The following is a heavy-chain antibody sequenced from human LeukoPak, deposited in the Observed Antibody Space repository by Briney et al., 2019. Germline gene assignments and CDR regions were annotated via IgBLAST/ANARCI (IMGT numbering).Heavy chain of an antibody. CDR3: AKGTMIVVLDGD. CDR2: LSNSGDSR. V-gene: IGHV3-23*01. D-gene: IGHD3-22*01. Sequence: GGSLRLSCAASGFTFSSYAMSWVRQAPGKGLEWVSGLSNSGDSRYYADSVQGRFTISRDNSKNTLYLQMNSLRAEDTAVYYCAKGTMIVVLDGDWGQGTLVTVSS. CDR1: GFTFSSYA. J-gene: IGHJ4*02.